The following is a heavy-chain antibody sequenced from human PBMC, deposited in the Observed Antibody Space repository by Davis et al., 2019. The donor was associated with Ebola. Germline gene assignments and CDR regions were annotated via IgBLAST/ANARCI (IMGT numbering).Heavy chain of an antibody. CDR2: INHSGST. V-gene: IGHV4-34*01. D-gene: IGHD6-13*01. CDR1: GWSFSGSY. CDR3: ARGDLGGKQLVY. J-gene: IGHJ4*02. Sequence: MPGESLSLSCAVYGWSFSGSYWTWIRQPPGKGLEWIGEINHSGSTNYNPSLKSRLIISVDTSKNQFSLQLNSVTAADTAVYYCARGDLGGKQLVYWGQGTLVTVSS.